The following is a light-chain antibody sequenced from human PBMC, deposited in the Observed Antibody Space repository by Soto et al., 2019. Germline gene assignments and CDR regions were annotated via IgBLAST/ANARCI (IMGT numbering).Light chain of an antibody. CDR2: GAS. CDR3: QQYNNWPPGT. CDR1: QSVSSN. Sequence: ETVMTQSPATLSVSPGERSTLSCRSSQSVSSNLAWYQQKPGQAPRLLIYGASTRVTGIPARFSGSGSGTEFTLTISSLQSEDFAVYYCQQYNNWPPGTFGQGTKVDIK. V-gene: IGKV3-15*01. J-gene: IGKJ1*01.